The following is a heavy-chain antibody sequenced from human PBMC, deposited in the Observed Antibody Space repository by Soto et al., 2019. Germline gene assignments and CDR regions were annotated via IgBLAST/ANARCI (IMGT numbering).Heavy chain of an antibody. CDR3: TRDPRNYYDSIGSANWFDP. Sequence: GESLKISCAASGFTFSGSAMHWVLQASWKGLEWVGRIRSKSNSYATAYAASVKGRFTISRDDSKDTAYLQMNSLKTEDTAVYYCTRDPRNYYDSIGSANWFDPWGQGTLVTVSS. V-gene: IGHV3-73*01. J-gene: IGHJ5*02. D-gene: IGHD3-22*01. CDR2: IRSKSNSYAT. CDR1: GFTFSGSA.